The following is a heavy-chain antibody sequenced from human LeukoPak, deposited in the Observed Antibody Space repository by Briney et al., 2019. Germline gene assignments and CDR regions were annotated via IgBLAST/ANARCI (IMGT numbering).Heavy chain of an antibody. CDR2: ISSSSSYI. D-gene: IGHD2-2*01. CDR3: ARGVYCSSTSCSLDV. CDR1: GFTFSSYS. V-gene: IGHV3-21*01. J-gene: IGHJ6*04. Sequence: GGSLRLSCAASGFTFSSYSMNWVRQAPGKGLEWVSSISSSSSYIYYADSVKGRFTISRDNAKNSLYLQMNSLRAEDTAVYYCARGVYCSSTSCSLDVWGKGTTVTVSS.